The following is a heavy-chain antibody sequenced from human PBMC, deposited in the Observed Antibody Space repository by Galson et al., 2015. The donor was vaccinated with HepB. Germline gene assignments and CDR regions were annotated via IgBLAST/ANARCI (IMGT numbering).Heavy chain of an antibody. V-gene: IGHV3-23*01. CDR2: ISGGGGST. J-gene: IGHJ4*02. CDR1: GFTFSSYA. Sequence: SLRLSCAASGFTFSSYAMSWVRQAPGKGLEWVSAISGGGGSTYYADSMKGRFTISRDNSKNTLYLQMNSLRAEDTALYYCAKVDRDIVVVPAAARFDYWGQGTLVTVSS. D-gene: IGHD2-2*01. CDR3: AKVDRDIVVVPAAARFDY.